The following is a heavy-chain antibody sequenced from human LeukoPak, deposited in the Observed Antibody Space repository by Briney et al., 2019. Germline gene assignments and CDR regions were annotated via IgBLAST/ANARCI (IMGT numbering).Heavy chain of an antibody. V-gene: IGHV3-23*01. Sequence: GGSLRLSCAASGFIFSSYAMSWVRQAPGKGLEWVSAISGSGGSTYYADSVKGRFTISRDNSKNTLYLQMNSLRAEDTAVYYCAKDLTPVGATPYYFDYWGQGTLVTVSS. D-gene: IGHD1-26*01. CDR1: GFIFSSYA. J-gene: IGHJ4*02. CDR2: ISGSGGST. CDR3: AKDLTPVGATPYYFDY.